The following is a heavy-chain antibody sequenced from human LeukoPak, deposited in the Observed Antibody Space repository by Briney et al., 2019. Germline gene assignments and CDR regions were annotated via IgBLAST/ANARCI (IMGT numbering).Heavy chain of an antibody. J-gene: IGHJ4*02. CDR2: IFSTGST. V-gene: IGHV4-61*02. CDR1: GGSIGSGSYY. CDR3: ARGYGGTVDY. D-gene: IGHD3-16*01. Sequence: SQTLSLTCEVSGGSIGSGSYYWGWIRQPAGKALEWIGRIFSTGSTNYNPSPKSRVTTSVDKSKNQFSLKLSSVTAADTAVYYCARGYGGTVDYWGQGTLVTVSS.